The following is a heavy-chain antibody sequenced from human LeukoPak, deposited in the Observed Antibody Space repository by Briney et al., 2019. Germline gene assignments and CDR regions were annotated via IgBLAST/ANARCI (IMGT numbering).Heavy chain of an antibody. CDR1: GASISSGDYY. J-gene: IGHJ5*02. Sequence: SETLSLTCTVSGASISSGDYYWSWIRQPPGKGLEWIGYIYYSGGTYYNPSLKSRVTISVDTSKNQFSLKLSSVTAADTAVYYCARGDIVVVPAARIWFDPWGQGTLVTVSS. D-gene: IGHD2-2*01. CDR2: IYYSGGT. V-gene: IGHV4-30-4*01. CDR3: ARGDIVVVPAARIWFDP.